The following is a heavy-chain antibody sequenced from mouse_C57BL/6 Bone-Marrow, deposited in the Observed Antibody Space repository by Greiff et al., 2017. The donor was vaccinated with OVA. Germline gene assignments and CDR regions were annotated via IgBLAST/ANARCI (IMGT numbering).Heavy chain of an antibody. CDR3: ARSLGPSWFAY. D-gene: IGHD6-2*01. J-gene: IGHJ3*01. CDR1: GYAFTNYL. CDR2: INPGSGGT. V-gene: IGHV1-54*01. Sequence: QVQLQQSGAELVRPGTSVKVSCKASGYAFTNYLIEWVKQRPGQGLEWIGVINPGSGGTNYNEKFKGKATLTADKSSSTAYMQLSSLTSEDSAVYFCARSLGPSWFAYWGQGTLVTVSA.